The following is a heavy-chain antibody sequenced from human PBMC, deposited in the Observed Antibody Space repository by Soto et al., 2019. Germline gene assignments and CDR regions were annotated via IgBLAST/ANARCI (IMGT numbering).Heavy chain of an antibody. J-gene: IGHJ3*02. Sequence: QVQLQESGPGLVKPSETLSLTCTVSGGSISSYYWSWIRQPPGKGLEWIGYIYYSGSTNYNPSLNSRDTISVDTSKNQFSLKLSSVTAADTAVYYCARDNESDRAFDIWGQGTMVTVSS. D-gene: IGHD2-8*01. CDR3: ARDNESDRAFDI. CDR2: IYYSGST. CDR1: GGSISSYY. V-gene: IGHV4-59*01.